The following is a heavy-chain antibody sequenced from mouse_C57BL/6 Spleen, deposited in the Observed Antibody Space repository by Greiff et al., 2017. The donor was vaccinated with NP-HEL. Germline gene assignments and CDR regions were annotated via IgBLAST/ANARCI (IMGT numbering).Heavy chain of an antibody. CDR1: GYAFSSYW. J-gene: IGHJ2*01. D-gene: IGHD1-1*01. CDR2: IYPGDGDT. V-gene: IGHV1-80*01. CDR3: AGTPFYYYGSSLDY. Sequence: QVQLQQSGAELVKPGASVKISCKASGYAFSSYWMNWVKQRPGKGLEWIGQIYPGDGDTNYNGKFKGKATLTADKSSSTAYMQLSSLTSEDSAVYFCAGTPFYYYGSSLDYWGQGTTLTVSS.